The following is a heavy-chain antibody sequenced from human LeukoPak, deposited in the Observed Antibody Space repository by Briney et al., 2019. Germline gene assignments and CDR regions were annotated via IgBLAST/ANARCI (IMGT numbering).Heavy chain of an antibody. V-gene: IGHV3-23*01. J-gene: IGHJ4*02. D-gene: IGHD3-3*01. CDR3: ARDSATMIVSILED. CDR1: GFTFAYSA. CDR2: ISGSGTTT. Sequence: QSGGSLRLSCAASGFTFAYSAMSWVRQAPGKRLEWVSSISGSGTTTSYADSVQGRFIISRDNSKNALYLQMNTLRPEDTATYFCARDSATMIVSILEDWGQGTLVSVSS.